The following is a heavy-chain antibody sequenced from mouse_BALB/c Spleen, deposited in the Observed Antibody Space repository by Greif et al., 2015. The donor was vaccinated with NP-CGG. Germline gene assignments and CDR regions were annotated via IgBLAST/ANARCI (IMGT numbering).Heavy chain of an antibody. V-gene: IGHV1-4*01. CDR3: ARREVRREGAMDY. Sequence: QVQLKESGAELARPGASVKMSCKASGYTFTSYTMHWVKQRPGQGLEWIGYINPSSGYTNYNQKFKDKATLTADKSSSTAYMQLSSLTSEDSAVYYCARREVRREGAMDYWGQGTSVTVSS. J-gene: IGHJ4*01. CDR1: GYTFTSYT. D-gene: IGHD2-14*01. CDR2: INPSSGYT.